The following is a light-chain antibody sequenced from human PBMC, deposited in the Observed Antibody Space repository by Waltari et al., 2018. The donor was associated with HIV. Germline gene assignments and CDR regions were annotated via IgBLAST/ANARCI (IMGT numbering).Light chain of an antibody. V-gene: IGLV3-21*02. CDR2: DDS. Sequence: YVMTQPPSVSVAPGQTARMTCGGTKIGDKSVHWYQQRPGQAPVVVVYDDSDRPSGISERISGSNSGNTATLIISRVEAGDEADYYCQVWDGGSDPPGVFGGGTRLTVL. CDR1: KIGDKS. J-gene: IGLJ3*02. CDR3: QVWDGGSDPPGV.